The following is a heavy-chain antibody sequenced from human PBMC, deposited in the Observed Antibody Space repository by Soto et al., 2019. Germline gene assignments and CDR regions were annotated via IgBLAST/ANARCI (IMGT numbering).Heavy chain of an antibody. CDR1: GYTFTSYA. D-gene: IGHD4-4*01. J-gene: IGHJ6*02. CDR2: INAGNGNT. V-gene: IGHV1-3*01. Sequence: GASVKVSCKASGYTFTSYAMHWVRQAPGQRLEWMGWINAGNGNTKYSQKFQGRVTITRDTSASTAYMELSSLRSEDTAVYYCAREWKDTVNIPYYYYGMDVWGHVTTVTV. CDR3: AREWKDTVNIPYYYYGMDV.